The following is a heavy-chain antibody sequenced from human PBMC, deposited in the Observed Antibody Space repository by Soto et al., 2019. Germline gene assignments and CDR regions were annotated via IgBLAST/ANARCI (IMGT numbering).Heavy chain of an antibody. D-gene: IGHD3-22*01. J-gene: IGHJ4*02. CDR1: GFSLSTNGVG. CDR2: IYWNDDK. V-gene: IGHV2-5*01. Sequence: SGPTLVNPTQTLTLTCTFSGFSLSTNGVGVGWIRQPPGKALEWLALIYWNDDKRYSPSLKSRLTITKDTSKNQVVLTMTNMDPVDTATYYCAHTNPPSGYYDSSGYRIHFDYWGQGTLVTVSS. CDR3: AHTNPPSGYYDSSGYRIHFDY.